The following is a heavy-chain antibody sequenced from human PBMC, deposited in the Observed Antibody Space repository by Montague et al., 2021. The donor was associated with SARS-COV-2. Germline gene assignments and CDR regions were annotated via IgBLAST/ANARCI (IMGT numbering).Heavy chain of an antibody. D-gene: IGHD6-13*01. CDR1: GFTFNTYS. CDR2: ISSSGTYT. J-gene: IGHJ4*02. CDR3: ARDGDLQLAHVDF. V-gene: IGHV3-21*04. Sequence: SLRLSCAASGFTFNTYSMNWVRQAPGKGLEWVSSISSSGTYTYSADSLRGRFTISRDNATNSLYLQMTSLRAEDTAVYYCARDGDLQLAHVDFWGQGTLVTVSS.